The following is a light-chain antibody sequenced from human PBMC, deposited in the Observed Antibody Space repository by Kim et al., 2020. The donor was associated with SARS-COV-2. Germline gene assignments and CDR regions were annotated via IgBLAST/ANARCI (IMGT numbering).Light chain of an antibody. CDR2: DVS. V-gene: IGLV2-14*03. J-gene: IGLJ2*01. CDR3: SSYTSSSTLVV. CDR1: SSDVGGYNY. Sequence: QSITSSCTETSSDVGGYNYVSWYQQHPGKAPKLMIYDVSNRPSGVSNRFSGSKSGNTASLTISGLQAEDEADYYCSSYTSSSTLVVFGGGTQLTVL.